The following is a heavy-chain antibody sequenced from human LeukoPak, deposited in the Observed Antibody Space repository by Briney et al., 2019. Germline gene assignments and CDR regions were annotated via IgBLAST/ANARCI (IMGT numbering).Heavy chain of an antibody. CDR2: IWYDGSNK. CDR1: GFTFSSYG. CDR3: AQGYYDSSGYYHFDY. D-gene: IGHD3-22*01. J-gene: IGHJ4*02. V-gene: IGHV3-33*01. Sequence: GGSLRLSCAASGFTFSSYGMHWVRQAPGKGLEWVAVIWYDGSNKYYADSVKGRFTIYRDNSKNTLYLQMNSLRAEDTAVYYCAQGYYDSSGYYHFDYWGQGTLVTVSS.